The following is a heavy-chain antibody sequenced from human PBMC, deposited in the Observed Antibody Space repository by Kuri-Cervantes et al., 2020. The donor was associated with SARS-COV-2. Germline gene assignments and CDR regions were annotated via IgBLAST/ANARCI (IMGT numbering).Heavy chain of an antibody. J-gene: IGHJ4*02. CDR3: ATGVNHGGLTIFGVVIPPSDY. CDR1: GFTFSSYA. V-gene: IGHV3-23*01. D-gene: IGHD3-3*01. CDR2: ISGSGGST. Sequence: GGSLRLSCAASGFTFSSYAMSWVRQAPGKGLEWVSAISGSGGSTYYADSVKGRFTISRDNSKNTLYLQMNSLRAEDTAVYYCATGVNHGGLTIFGVVIPPSDYWGQGTLVTVSS.